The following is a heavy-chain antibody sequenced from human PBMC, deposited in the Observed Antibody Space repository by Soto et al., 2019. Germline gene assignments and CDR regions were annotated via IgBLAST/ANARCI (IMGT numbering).Heavy chain of an antibody. D-gene: IGHD7-27*01. V-gene: IGHV3-30*18. CDR2: KTYEGSQI. CDR3: AKGRGEMNWANYYGLDV. Sequence: QVQLVESGGGVVQPGRSLRLSCAASGFSFPRFGMHWVRQAPGKGLEWVALKTYEGSQIYYADAVKGRFTISRDNGDNTRSLQMDNLRTEDTATYFCAKGRGEMNWANYYGLDVCGQGTTGTVSS. J-gene: IGHJ6*02. CDR1: GFSFPRFG.